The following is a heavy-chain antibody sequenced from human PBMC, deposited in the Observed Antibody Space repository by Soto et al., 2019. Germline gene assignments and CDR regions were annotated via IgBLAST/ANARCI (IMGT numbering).Heavy chain of an antibody. D-gene: IGHD6-13*01. CDR2: ISSSSSYI. J-gene: IGHJ6*02. CDR1: GFTFSSYS. CDR3: ARYGDPTTQQLVLVGGDLGYYYYGMDV. V-gene: IGHV3-21*01. Sequence: GGSLRLSCAASGFTFSSYSMNWVRQAPGKGLEWVSSISSSSSYIYYADSVKGRFTISRDNAKNSLYLQMNSLRAEDTAVYYCARYGDPTTQQLVLVGGDLGYYYYGMDVWGQGTTVTVSS.